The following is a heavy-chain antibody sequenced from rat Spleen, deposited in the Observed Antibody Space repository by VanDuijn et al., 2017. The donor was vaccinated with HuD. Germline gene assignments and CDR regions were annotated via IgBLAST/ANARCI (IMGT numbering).Heavy chain of an antibody. J-gene: IGHJ4*01. CDR1: GFSLTSNG. V-gene: IGHV2-4*01. Sequence: QVQLKESGPGLMQPSQTLSLTCTVSGFSLTSNGVGWIRQPPGKGLAWMGAIWSNGGTDYNSAIKSRLSISRDTSKSQVFLKINSLQTEDTAIYYCTRGGGYVMDAWGQGASVTVSS. CDR2: IWSNGGT. CDR3: TRGGGYVMDA. D-gene: IGHD1-11*01.